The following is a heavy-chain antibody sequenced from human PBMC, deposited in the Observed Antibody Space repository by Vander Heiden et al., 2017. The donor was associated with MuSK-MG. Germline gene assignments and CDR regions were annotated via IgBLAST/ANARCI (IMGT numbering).Heavy chain of an antibody. V-gene: IGHV3-23*01. J-gene: IGHJ3*02. CDR3: AKDRDYYDSSGPDAFDI. CDR1: GFTFSSYA. CDR2: ISGSGGST. D-gene: IGHD3-22*01. Sequence: EVQLLESGGGLVQPGGSLRLSCAASGFTFSSYAMSWVRQAPGKGLEWVSAISGSGGSTYYADSVKGRFTISRDNSKNTLYLQMNSLRAEDTAVYYCAKDRDYYDSSGPDAFDIWGQGTMVTVSS.